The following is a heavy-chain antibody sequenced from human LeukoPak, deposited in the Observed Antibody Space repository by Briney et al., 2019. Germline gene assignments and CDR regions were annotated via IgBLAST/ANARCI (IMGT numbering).Heavy chain of an antibody. CDR3: ARGPPGYCSGGSCYEAPFDY. CDR2: INHSGST. CDR1: GGSFSGYY. V-gene: IGHV4-34*01. Sequence: PSETLSLTCAVYGGSFSGYYWSWIRQPPGKGLEWIGEINHSGSTNYNPSLKSRVTISVDTSKNQFSLKLSSVTAADTAVYYCARGPPGYCSGGSCYEAPFDYWGQGTLVTVSS. D-gene: IGHD2-15*01. J-gene: IGHJ4*02.